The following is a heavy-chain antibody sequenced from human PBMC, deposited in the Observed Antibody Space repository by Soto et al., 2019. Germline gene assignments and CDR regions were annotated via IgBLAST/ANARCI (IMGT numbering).Heavy chain of an antibody. J-gene: IGHJ6*02. D-gene: IGHD1-1*01. CDR1: GFTFSSYG. V-gene: IGHV3-33*01. CDR2: IWYDGSNK. CDR3: ARAQGTMGPDYYYYGMDV. Sequence: QVQLVESGGGVVQPGRSLRLSCAASGFTFSSYGMHWVRQAPGKGLEWVAVIWYDGSNKYYADSVKGRFTISRDNSKNTLYLQMNSLRAEDTAVYCCARAQGTMGPDYYYYGMDVWGQGTTVTGSS.